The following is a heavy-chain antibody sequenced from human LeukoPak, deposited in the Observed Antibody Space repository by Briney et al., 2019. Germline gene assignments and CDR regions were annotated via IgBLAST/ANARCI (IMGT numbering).Heavy chain of an antibody. Sequence: PGGSLRLSCAASGFTFSSHAMHWVRQAPGKGLEWVAVISYDGSNKYYADSVKGRFTISRDNSKNTLYLQMNSLRAEDTAVYYCARDSSSGWYYFDYWGQGTLVTVSS. CDR2: ISYDGSNK. D-gene: IGHD6-19*01. V-gene: IGHV3-30-3*01. J-gene: IGHJ4*02. CDR3: ARDSSSGWYYFDY. CDR1: GFTFSSHA.